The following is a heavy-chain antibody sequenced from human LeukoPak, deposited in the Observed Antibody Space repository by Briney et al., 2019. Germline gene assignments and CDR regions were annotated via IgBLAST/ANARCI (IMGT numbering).Heavy chain of an antibody. CDR2: IIPIFGTA. D-gene: IGHD6-13*01. Sequence: SVKVACKSSGGTFSSYAISWVRQAPGQGLEWMGGIIPIFGTANYAQKFQGRVTITADESTSTAYMELSGLRSEDTAVYYCASSGEQQLAYFDYWGQGTLVTVSS. CDR1: GGTFSSYA. CDR3: ASSGEQQLAYFDY. J-gene: IGHJ4*02. V-gene: IGHV1-69*13.